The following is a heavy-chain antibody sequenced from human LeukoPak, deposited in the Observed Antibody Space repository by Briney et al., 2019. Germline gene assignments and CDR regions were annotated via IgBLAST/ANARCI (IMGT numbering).Heavy chain of an antibody. CDR2: ISGSGATT. D-gene: IGHD6-19*01. V-gene: IGHV3-23*01. Sequence: GGSLRLSCAASGFTFSSYWMHWVRQAPGKGLEWVSGISGSGATTYYADSVKGRFTISRDNSTNTLYLQMNSLRVEDTAVYYCATRGSGWYFDYWGQGTLVTVSS. CDR3: ATRGSGWYFDY. J-gene: IGHJ4*02. CDR1: GFTFSSYW.